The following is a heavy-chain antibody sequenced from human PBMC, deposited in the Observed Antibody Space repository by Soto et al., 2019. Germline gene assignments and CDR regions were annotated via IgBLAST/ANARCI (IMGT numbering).Heavy chain of an antibody. CDR3: ARGSHPTVTIPRAWFDP. J-gene: IGHJ5*02. Sequence: ASVKVSCKASGYTFTGYYMHWVRQAPGQGLEWMGWINPNSGGTNYAQKFQGWVTMTRDTSISTAYMELSRLRSDDTAVYYCARGSHPTVTIPRAWFDPWGQGTLVTVSS. V-gene: IGHV1-2*04. D-gene: IGHD4-4*01. CDR1: GYTFTGYY. CDR2: INPNSGGT.